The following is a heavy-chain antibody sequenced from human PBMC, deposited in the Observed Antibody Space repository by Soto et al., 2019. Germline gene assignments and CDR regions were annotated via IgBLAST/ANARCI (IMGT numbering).Heavy chain of an antibody. V-gene: IGHV4-59*12. CDR1: GGSISSSY. J-gene: IGHJ4*02. CDR3: ARSSFDY. Sequence: SETLSLTCTVPGGSISSSYWSWIRQPPGKGLEWIGYIYYSGRANYNPSLKSRITISVDTSTNQSPLKLSSVTAEDTARYYCARSSFDYWGQGTLVTVSS. CDR2: IYYSGRA.